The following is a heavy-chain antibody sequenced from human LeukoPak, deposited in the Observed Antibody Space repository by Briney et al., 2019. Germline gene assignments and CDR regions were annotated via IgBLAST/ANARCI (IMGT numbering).Heavy chain of an antibody. D-gene: IGHD2-2*01. CDR1: GFTFSSYA. J-gene: IGHJ4*02. CDR2: ISGSGGST. V-gene: IGHV3-23*01. CDR3: ANRQHLGIYCSSTSCYDY. Sequence: GGSLRLSCAASGFTFSSYAMSWVRQAPGKGLEWVSAISGSGGSTYYADSVKGRFTISRDNSRNTLYLQMNSLRAEDTAVYYCANRQHLGIYCSSTSCYDYWGQGTLVTVPS.